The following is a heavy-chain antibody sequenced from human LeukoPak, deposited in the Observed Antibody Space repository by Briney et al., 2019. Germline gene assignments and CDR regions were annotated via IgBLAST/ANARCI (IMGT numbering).Heavy chain of an antibody. D-gene: IGHD3-22*01. Sequence: GGSLRLSCAASGFTFSSYWMSWVRQAPGKGLKWVANIKQDGSEKYYVDSVKGRFTISRDNAKNSLYLQMNSLRAEDTAVYYCARKVGDSSGYDDYWGQGTLVTVSS. CDR1: GFTFSSYW. CDR2: IKQDGSEK. J-gene: IGHJ4*02. CDR3: ARKVGDSSGYDDY. V-gene: IGHV3-7*01.